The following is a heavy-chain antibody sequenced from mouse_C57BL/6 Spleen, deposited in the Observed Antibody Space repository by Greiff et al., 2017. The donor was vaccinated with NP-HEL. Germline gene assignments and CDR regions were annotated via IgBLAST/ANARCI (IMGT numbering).Heavy chain of an antibody. Sequence: VQRVESGTELVKPGASVKLSCKASGYTFTSYWMHWVKQRPGQGLEWIGNINPSNGGTNYNEKFKSKATLTVDKSSSTAYMQLSSLTSEDSAVYYCARSEDYAIYWYFDVWGTGTTVTVSS. V-gene: IGHV1-53*01. D-gene: IGHD2-4*01. J-gene: IGHJ1*03. CDR2: INPSNGGT. CDR3: ARSEDYAIYWYFDV. CDR1: GYTFTSYW.